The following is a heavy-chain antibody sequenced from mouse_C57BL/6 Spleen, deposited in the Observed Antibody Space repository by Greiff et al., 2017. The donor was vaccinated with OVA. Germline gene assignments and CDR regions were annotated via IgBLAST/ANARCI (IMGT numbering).Heavy chain of an antibody. D-gene: IGHD2-10*02. CDR1: GYTFTDYY. CDR3: ARQDTYYFDY. J-gene: IGHJ2*01. CDR2: IYPGSGNT. Sequence: QVQLKQSGAELVRPGDSVKLSCKASGYTFTDYYINWVKQRPGPGLEWIARIYPGSGNTYYNEKFKGKATLTAEKSSSTAYMQLSSLTSEDSAVYVCARQDTYYFDYWGQGTTLTVSS. V-gene: IGHV1-76*01.